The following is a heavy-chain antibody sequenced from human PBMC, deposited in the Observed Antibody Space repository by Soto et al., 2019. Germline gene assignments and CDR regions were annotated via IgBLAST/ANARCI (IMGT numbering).Heavy chain of an antibody. J-gene: IGHJ4*02. CDR3: AKDQDFWSGYSPVILDY. CDR1: GFTFSSYA. D-gene: IGHD3-3*01. Sequence: GGSLRLSCAASGFTFSSYAMSWVRQAPGKGLEWVSAISGSGGSTYYADSVKGRFTISRGNSKNTLYLQMNSLRAEDTAVYYCAKDQDFWSGYSPVILDYWGQGTLVTVSS. V-gene: IGHV3-23*01. CDR2: ISGSGGST.